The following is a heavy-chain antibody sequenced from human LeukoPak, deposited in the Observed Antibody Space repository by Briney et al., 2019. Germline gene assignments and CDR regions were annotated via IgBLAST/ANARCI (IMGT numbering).Heavy chain of an antibody. Sequence: SETLSLTCTVSGGSISSSSYYWGWIRQPPGTGLEWIGSIYYSGSTYYNPSLKSRVTISVDTSKNQFSLRLSSVTAADTAVYFCAKGLRYLSFNDAFDIWGQGTMVTVSS. CDR3: AKGLRYLSFNDAFDI. J-gene: IGHJ3*02. D-gene: IGHD3-9*01. CDR2: IYYSGST. V-gene: IGHV4-39*01. CDR1: GGSISSSSYY.